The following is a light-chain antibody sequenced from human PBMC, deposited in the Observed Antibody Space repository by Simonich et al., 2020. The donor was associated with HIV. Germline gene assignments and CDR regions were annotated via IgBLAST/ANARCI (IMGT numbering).Light chain of an antibody. Sequence: QSVLTQPPSVSGAPGLRVTISCTVSSSNIGAGSDLNWYQQLPGTAPQLLIYVTINWPPGVPNRFSGSKSGTSASLAITGLQAEDEADYYCQSYDSSLSGWVFGGGTKLTVL. CDR1: SSNIGAGSD. CDR2: VTI. J-gene: IGLJ3*02. CDR3: QSYDSSLSGWV. V-gene: IGLV1-40*01.